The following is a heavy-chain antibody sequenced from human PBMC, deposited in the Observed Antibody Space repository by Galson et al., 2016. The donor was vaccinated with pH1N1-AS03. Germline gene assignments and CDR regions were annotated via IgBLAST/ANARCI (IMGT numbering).Heavy chain of an antibody. D-gene: IGHD3-3*01. CDR3: VKDFWAHDSAY. CDR1: GYTFTNFG. CDR2: ISGYNGQT. V-gene: IGHV1-18*01. J-gene: IGHJ4*02. Sequence: SVKVSCKASGYTFTNFGITWVRQAPGQGLEWMGWISGYNGQTHYAQRFQGRVTLTTDTSTTTAYMELRSLRSDDTAVYYCVKDFWAHDSAYWGQGTLVTVSS.